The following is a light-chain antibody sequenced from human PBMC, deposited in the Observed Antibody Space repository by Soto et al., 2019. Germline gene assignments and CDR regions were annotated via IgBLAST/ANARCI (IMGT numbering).Light chain of an antibody. CDR1: QSVNSAY. CDR2: GAS. CDR3: QQYGSSPLT. Sequence: EIVLTQSPGTLSLYPGERATLSCRASQSVNSAYLAWYQQKPGQAPRLLIYGASNRATGIPDRFSGSGSGTDFTLTISRLEPEDFAVYYCQQYGSSPLTFGGGTKVDIK. V-gene: IGKV3-20*01. J-gene: IGKJ4*01.